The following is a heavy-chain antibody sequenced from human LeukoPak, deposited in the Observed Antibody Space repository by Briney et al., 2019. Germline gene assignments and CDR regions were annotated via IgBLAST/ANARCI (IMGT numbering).Heavy chain of an antibody. CDR1: GFTFSSSW. D-gene: IGHD1-1*01. V-gene: IGHV3-7*01. Sequence: PGGSLRLSCAASGFTFSSSWMAWVRQAPGKGLEWVGNIKEDGTAKNYVVSVRGRFTISRDNAKNSLYLQMNSLRAEDTAVYYCARHGRWAGYDFDYWGQGTLVTVSS. J-gene: IGHJ4*02. CDR2: IKEDGTAK. CDR3: ARHGRWAGYDFDY.